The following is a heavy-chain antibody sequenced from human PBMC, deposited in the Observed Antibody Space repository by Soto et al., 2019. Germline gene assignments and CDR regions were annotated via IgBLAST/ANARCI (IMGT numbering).Heavy chain of an antibody. V-gene: IGHV3-21*01. CDR2: ISSSSSYI. J-gene: IGHJ3*02. D-gene: IGHD1-26*01. CDR3: AREIGSEMPPGVGATPHAFDI. CDR1: GFTFSSYS. Sequence: EVQLVESGGGLVKPGGSLRLSCAASGFTFSSYSMNWVRQAPGKGLEWVSSISSSSSYIYYADSVKGRFTISRDNAKNSLYLQMNSLRAEDTAVYYCAREIGSEMPPGVGATPHAFDIWGQGTMVTVSS.